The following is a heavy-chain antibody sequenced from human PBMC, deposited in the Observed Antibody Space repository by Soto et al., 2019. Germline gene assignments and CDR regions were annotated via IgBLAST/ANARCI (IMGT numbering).Heavy chain of an antibody. V-gene: IGHV3-11*01. J-gene: IGHJ6*02. CDR2: ISSSGSTI. D-gene: IGHD3-10*01. CDR3: ARRPPRYGSGSYYKPLYGMDV. CDR1: GFTFSDYY. Sequence: GGSLRLSCAASGFTFSDYYMSWIRQAPGKGLEWVSYISSSGSTIYYADSVKGRFTISRDNAKNSLYLQMNSLRAEDTAVYYCARRPPRYGSGSYYKPLYGMDVWGQGTTVTVSS.